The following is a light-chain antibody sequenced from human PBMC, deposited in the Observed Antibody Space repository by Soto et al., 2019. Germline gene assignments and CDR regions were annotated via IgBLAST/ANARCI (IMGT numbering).Light chain of an antibody. V-gene: IGKV3-11*01. J-gene: IGKJ4*01. Sequence: EIVMTQSPATLSVSPGERATLSCRASQNIDNKLVWYQQNPGQAPRLLIFDASNRATGIPARFSGSGSGTDFTLTISSLEPEDFAVYYCQQHSNWPLTFGGGTKVEIK. CDR2: DAS. CDR1: QNIDNK. CDR3: QQHSNWPLT.